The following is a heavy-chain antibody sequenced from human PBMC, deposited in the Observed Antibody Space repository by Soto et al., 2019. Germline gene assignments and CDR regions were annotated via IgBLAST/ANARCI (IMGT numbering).Heavy chain of an antibody. V-gene: IGHV3-23*01. D-gene: IGHD3-16*01. CDR1: GFTFSSYA. Sequence: PGGSLRLSCAASGFTFSSYAMSWDRQAPGKGLEWVSAISGSGGSTYYADSVKGRFTISRDNSKNTLYLQMNSLRAEDTAVYYCAKYRSDGDYYYGMDVWGQGTTVTVSS. CDR2: ISGSGGST. J-gene: IGHJ6*02. CDR3: AKYRSDGDYYYGMDV.